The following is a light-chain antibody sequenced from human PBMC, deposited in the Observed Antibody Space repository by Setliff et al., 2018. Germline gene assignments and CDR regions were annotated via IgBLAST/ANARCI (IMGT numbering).Light chain of an antibody. CDR2: DSN. CDR1: SSNIASNY. Sequence: QSVLAQPPSVPAAPGQKVTISCSGSSSNIASNYVSWYQQVPGAAPKLLLYDSNKRPSGIPDRFSGSKSGTSATLDITGLQTGDGADYYCVTWDSSLSVVLFGGGTKVTVL. CDR3: VTWDSSLSVVL. J-gene: IGLJ2*01. V-gene: IGLV1-51*01.